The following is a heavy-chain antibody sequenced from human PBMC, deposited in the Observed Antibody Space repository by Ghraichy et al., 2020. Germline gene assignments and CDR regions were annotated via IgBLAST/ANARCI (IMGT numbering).Heavy chain of an antibody. J-gene: IGHJ4*02. CDR2: ISGSGGST. Sequence: GGSLRLSCAASGFTFSSYAMSWVRQAPGKGLEWVSAISGSGGSTYYADSVKGRFTISRDNSKNTLYLQMNSLRAEDTAVYYCAKAIGSSGWLPFDYWGQGTLVTVSA. V-gene: IGHV3-23*01. CDR3: AKAIGSSGWLPFDY. D-gene: IGHD6-19*01. CDR1: GFTFSSYA.